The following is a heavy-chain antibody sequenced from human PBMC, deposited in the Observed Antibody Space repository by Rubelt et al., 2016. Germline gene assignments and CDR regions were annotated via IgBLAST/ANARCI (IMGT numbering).Heavy chain of an antibody. Sequence: QVQLVQSGAEVKKPGSSVKVSCKASGGTFSSYAISWVRQAPGHGLEWMGWISAYNGNTNYAQKLQGRVTMTTDTSTSTAYMELRSLRADDTAVYYCARERGGYYFDYWGQGTLVTVSS. V-gene: IGHV1-18*01. CDR3: ARERGGYYFDY. D-gene: IGHD2-15*01. CDR1: GGTFSSYA. CDR2: ISAYNGNT. J-gene: IGHJ4*02.